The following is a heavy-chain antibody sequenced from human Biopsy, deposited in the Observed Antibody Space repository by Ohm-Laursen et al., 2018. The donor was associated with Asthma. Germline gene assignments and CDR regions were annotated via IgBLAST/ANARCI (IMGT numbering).Heavy chain of an antibody. CDR3: ASDFPKDYVRYNFQF. Sequence: ASVEVSCKISGYSLTDLSMHWVRQAPGQGLEWMGGHDHEEGGTVNARRFQGRVTMTEDTSTDTAYMELSSLSPDDTAVYYCASDFPKDYVRYNFQFWGQGTLVTVSS. D-gene: IGHD4-17*01. CDR2: HDHEEGGT. J-gene: IGHJ4*02. V-gene: IGHV1-24*01. CDR1: GYSLTDLS.